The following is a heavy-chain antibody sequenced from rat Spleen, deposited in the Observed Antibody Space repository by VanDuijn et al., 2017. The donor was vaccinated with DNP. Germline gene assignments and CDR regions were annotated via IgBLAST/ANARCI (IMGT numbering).Heavy chain of an antibody. Sequence: EVQLQESGPGLVKPSQSLSLTCSVTGYSITSSYRWNWIRKFPGNKLEWMGSVNSAGTTNSNPSLKSRIPITRDTSKNQLFLQLNSVTTEDTATYYCARWPGYNPPYAMDAWGQGTSVTVSS. J-gene: IGHJ4*01. D-gene: IGHD1-4*01. CDR2: VNSAGTT. CDR3: ARWPGYNPPYAMDA. V-gene: IGHV3-3*01. CDR1: GYSITSSYR.